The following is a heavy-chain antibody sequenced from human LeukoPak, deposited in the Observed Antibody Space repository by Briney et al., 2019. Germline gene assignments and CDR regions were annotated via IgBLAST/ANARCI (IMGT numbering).Heavy chain of an antibody. D-gene: IGHD3-16*01. CDR1: GFTFSSYA. V-gene: IGHV3-23*01. J-gene: IGHJ4*02. CDR2: ISGSGGST. Sequence: GGSLRLSCAASGFTFSSYAMSWVRQAPGKGLEWVSAISGSGGSTYYADSVKGRFTISRGNSRDTLYLQMNSLRAENTAVYYCAKGYYDYVWGSYYFDYWGQGTLVTVSS. CDR3: AKGYYDYVWGSYYFDY.